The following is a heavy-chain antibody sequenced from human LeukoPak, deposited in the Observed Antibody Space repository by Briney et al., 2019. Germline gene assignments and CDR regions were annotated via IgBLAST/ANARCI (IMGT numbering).Heavy chain of an antibody. CDR1: GGSISSYY. Sequence: SETLSLTCTVSGGSISSYYWSWIRQPPGKGLKWIGYIYYSGSTNYNPSLKSRVTISVDTSKNQFSLKLSSVTAADTAVYYCARLAKTWFGVDYWGQGTLVTVPS. D-gene: IGHD3-10*01. CDR2: IYYSGST. J-gene: IGHJ4*02. V-gene: IGHV4-59*08. CDR3: ARLAKTWFGVDY.